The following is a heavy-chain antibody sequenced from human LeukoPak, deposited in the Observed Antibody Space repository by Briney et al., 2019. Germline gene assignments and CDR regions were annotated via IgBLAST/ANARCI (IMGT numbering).Heavy chain of an antibody. V-gene: IGHV4-39*01. D-gene: IGHD1-14*01. CDR2: VYYSGST. J-gene: IGHJ5*02. Sequence: PSETLSLTSTVSGGAISNSATYYWGWVRQPPGKGLEWIGSVYYSGSTYYNPSLKSRLMISVDTSKNQFSLNLSSVAAADTAVYYCARHYTNPRFDPWGRGTLVTVSS. CDR1: GGAISNSATYY. CDR3: ARHYTNPRFDP.